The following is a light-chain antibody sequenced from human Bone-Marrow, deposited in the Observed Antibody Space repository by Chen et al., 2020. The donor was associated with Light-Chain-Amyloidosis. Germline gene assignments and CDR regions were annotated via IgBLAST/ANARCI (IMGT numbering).Light chain of an antibody. J-gene: IGLJ3*02. V-gene: IGLV3-21*02. Sequence: SYVLTQPSSVSVAPGQTATIACVGNNIGSTSVHWYQQTPGQAPLLVVYDDSDRPSGIPERLSGSSSGNTATLTISRVEAGDEADYYCQVWDRSSDRPVFGGGTKLTVL. CDR3: QVWDRSSDRPV. CDR1: NIGSTS. CDR2: DDS.